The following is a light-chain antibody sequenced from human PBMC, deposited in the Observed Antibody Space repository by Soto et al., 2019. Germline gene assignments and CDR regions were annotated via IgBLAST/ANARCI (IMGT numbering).Light chain of an antibody. V-gene: IGKV3-15*01. CDR1: QSVAGN. J-gene: IGKJ3*01. CDR3: QQYDNLPLT. Sequence: IVMTQSPATLSVSPWETATLSCRASQSVAGNLAWYQQKPGQPPRLLIYGVSTRATGVPARFSGSGSETDFSLTISSLQIEDFAVYFCQQYDNLPLTFGPGTKVDIK. CDR2: GVS.